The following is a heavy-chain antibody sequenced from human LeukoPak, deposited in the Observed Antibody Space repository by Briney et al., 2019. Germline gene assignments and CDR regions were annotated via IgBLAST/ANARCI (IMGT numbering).Heavy chain of an antibody. V-gene: IGHV4-59*08. D-gene: IGHD2-21*01. J-gene: IGHJ4*01. CDR2: RYYNGDT. CDR3: ARQGGVAALEY. CDR1: GGSIIVYS. Sequence: SETLSLTCTVSGGSIIVYSCVAVSQPPGKGLEWIGCRYYNGDTNYSPSLKSRVTISLDTSKNQVSLKLSSVTAADTAVYYCARQGGVAALEYWGQGTLVTVSS.